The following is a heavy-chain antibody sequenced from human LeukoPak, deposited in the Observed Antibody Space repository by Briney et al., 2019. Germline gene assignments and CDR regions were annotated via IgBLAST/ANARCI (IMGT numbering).Heavy chain of an antibody. J-gene: IGHJ5*02. V-gene: IGHV1-46*01. D-gene: IGHD3-22*01. CDR2: INPSGGST. CDR3: ARGHPNILGGDYYDSSGYLNWFDP. Sequence: ASVKVSCKASGYTFTSYYMHWVRQAPGQGLEWMGIINPSGGSTSYAQKFQGRVTMTRDTSTSTVYMELSSLRSEDTAVYYCARGHPNILGGDYYDSSGYLNWFDPWGQGTLVTVSS. CDR1: GYTFTSYY.